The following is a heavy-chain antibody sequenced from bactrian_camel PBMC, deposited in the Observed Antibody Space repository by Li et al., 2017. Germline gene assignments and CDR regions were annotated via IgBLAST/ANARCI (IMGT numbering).Heavy chain of an antibody. CDR3: SADSRPLAVGGDPDGSAWDYSQIAH. Sequence: HVQLVESGGGLVQPGGTLRLSCAASGFTLSKYVMGWFRQAPGQQREGIANIGTDGGTAYADTVKGRFTISKDNDKNTLYLTMNSLEPEDSGFYYCSADSRPLAVGGDPDGSAWDYSQIAHWGQGTQVTVS. CDR1: GFTLSKYV. CDR2: IGTDGGT. V-gene: IGHV3S53*01. J-gene: IGHJ4*01. D-gene: IGHD6*01.